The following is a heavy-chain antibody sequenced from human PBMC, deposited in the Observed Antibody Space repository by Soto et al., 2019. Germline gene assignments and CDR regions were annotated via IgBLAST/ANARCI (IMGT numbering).Heavy chain of an antibody. CDR2: ISASGGFT. CDR1: GFTFSNYA. V-gene: IGHV3-23*01. CDR3: ADEPRGSFHY. D-gene: IGHD1-26*01. J-gene: IGHJ4*02. Sequence: EVVLLESGGGLVQPGGSLRLSCAASGFTFSNYAMNWVRQAPGKGLEWVSVISASGGFTYYADSVRGRFTISRDNSKNTMYLRMNSLGAEDTAVDYCADEPRGSFHYWGQGTLVTVSS.